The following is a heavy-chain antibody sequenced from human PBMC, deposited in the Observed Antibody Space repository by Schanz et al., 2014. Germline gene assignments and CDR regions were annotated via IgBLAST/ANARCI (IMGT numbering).Heavy chain of an antibody. J-gene: IGHJ4*02. CDR1: GITFSSHS. CDR2: VSSSSSYT. CDR3: AKYRGYYRVSGSYRELEY. Sequence: EVHLVESGGGLVQPGGSLRLSCAASGITFSSHSFNWVRQAPGKGLEWVSYVSSSSSYTHYADSVKGRFTISRDNSKNTLFLQMNSLRPEDTAVYYCAKYRGYYRVSGSYRELEYWGQGTLVTVSS. D-gene: IGHD3-10*01. V-gene: IGHV3-48*01.